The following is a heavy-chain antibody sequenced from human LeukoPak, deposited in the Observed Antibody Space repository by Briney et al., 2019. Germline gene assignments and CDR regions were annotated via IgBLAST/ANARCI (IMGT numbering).Heavy chain of an antibody. CDR3: ARLAVAGTFDWFDP. Sequence: SEAPSLIYAVRGGSLSGYYWSWIRELPVNAVDWLAVINDSVSTNYNPFLKSRVAISVDTSKNQFSLKLSSVTAADTAVYYCARLAVAGTFDWFDPWGQGTLVTVSS. V-gene: IGHV4-34*01. CDR1: GGSLSGYY. CDR2: INDSVST. J-gene: IGHJ5*02. D-gene: IGHD6-19*01.